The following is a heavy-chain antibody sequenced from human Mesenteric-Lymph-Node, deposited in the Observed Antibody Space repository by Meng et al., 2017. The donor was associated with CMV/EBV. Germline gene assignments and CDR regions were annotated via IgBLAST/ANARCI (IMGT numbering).Heavy chain of an antibody. CDR2: ISYDGTSQ. CDR3: ARGWGH. Sequence: GESLKISCAASGFTFSGYVMHWVRQAPDKGLAWVATISYDGTSQYYGDSVKGRFTVSRDNSRNTLYLQMNGLTPEDTAVYYCARGWGHWGQGTLVTVSS. J-gene: IGHJ4*02. V-gene: IGHV3-30-3*01. D-gene: IGHD3-16*01. CDR1: GFTFSGYV.